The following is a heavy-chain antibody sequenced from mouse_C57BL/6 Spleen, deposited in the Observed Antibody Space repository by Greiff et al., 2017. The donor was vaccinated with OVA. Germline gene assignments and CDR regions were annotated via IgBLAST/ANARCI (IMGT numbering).Heavy chain of an antibody. Sequence: VQLQQSGAELARPGASVKLSCKASGYTFTSYGISWVKQRTGQGLEWIGEIYPRSGNTYYNEKFKGKATLTADKSSSTAYMELRSLTSEDSAVYFCARLGDGSSYDNYYFDYWGKGTTLTVSS. CDR2: IYPRSGNT. V-gene: IGHV1-81*01. CDR1: GYTFTSYG. CDR3: ARLGDGSSYDNYYFDY. D-gene: IGHD1-1*01. J-gene: IGHJ2*01.